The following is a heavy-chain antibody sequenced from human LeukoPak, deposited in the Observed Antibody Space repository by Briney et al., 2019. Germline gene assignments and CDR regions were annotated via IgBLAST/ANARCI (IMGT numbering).Heavy chain of an antibody. Sequence: SGGSLRLSCAASGFTFSSYSMNWVRQAPGKGLEWVSAISSSGGSTYYADTVKGRYTLSRDNSKNMVYLQMSSLRGEDTALYYCAKDQSSGTYVDNWGQGTLVTVSS. CDR3: AKDQSSGTYVDN. CDR1: GFTFSSYS. D-gene: IGHD1-26*01. V-gene: IGHV3-23*01. CDR2: ISSSGGST. J-gene: IGHJ4*02.